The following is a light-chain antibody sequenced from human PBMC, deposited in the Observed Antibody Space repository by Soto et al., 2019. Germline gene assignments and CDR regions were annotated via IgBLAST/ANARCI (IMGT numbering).Light chain of an antibody. CDR3: MHPLLTPWT. CDR2: LGS. J-gene: IGKJ1*01. Sequence: DIVLTQSPLSLPVTPGEPASITCRSSQSLLYSNGYNYLDWYLQKPGQSPQLLIYLGSNRASGVPDRFSGSGSGTDFTLKISRVEAEDLGVYYCMHPLLTPWTFGQGTKVEIK. CDR1: QSLLYSNGYNY. V-gene: IGKV2-28*01.